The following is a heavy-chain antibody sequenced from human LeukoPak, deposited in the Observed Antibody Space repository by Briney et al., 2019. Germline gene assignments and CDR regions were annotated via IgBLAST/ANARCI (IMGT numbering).Heavy chain of an antibody. CDR1: GFTFSSYA. Sequence: PGGSLRLSCAASGFTFSSYAMSWVRQAPGKGLEWVSAISGSGGSTYYADSVKGRFTISRDSSKNTLYLQMNSLRAEDTAVYYCAKDIAQGYTFGSIEQDYWGQGTLVTVSS. CDR2: ISGSGGST. V-gene: IGHV3-23*01. CDR3: AKDIAQGYTFGSIEQDY. D-gene: IGHD5-18*01. J-gene: IGHJ4*02.